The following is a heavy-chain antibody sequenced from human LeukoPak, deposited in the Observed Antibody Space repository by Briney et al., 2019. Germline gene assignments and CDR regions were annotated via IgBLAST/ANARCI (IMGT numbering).Heavy chain of an antibody. V-gene: IGHV4-61*02. Sequence: PSQTLSLTCTVSGGSISSGGYYWSWIRQPPGKGLEWIGRIYTSGSTNYNPSLKSRVTMSVDTSKNQFSLKLSSVTATDTAVYYCARAPRSWYNWSPDAFDIWGQGTMVTVSS. J-gene: IGHJ3*02. CDR3: ARAPRSWYNWSPDAFDI. D-gene: IGHD1-1*01. CDR2: IYTSGST. CDR1: GGSISSGGYY.